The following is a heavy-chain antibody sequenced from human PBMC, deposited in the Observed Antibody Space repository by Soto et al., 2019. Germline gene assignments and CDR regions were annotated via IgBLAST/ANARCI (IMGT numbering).Heavy chain of an antibody. CDR1: GFTFSSYA. CDR2: ISYDGSNK. D-gene: IGHD3-3*01. J-gene: IGHJ2*01. Sequence: PGGSLRLSCAASGFTFSSYAMHWVRQAPGKGLEWVAVISYDGSNKYYADSVKGRFTISRDNSKNTLYLQMNSLRAEDTAVYYCARVRIFGVATHHWYFDLWGRGTLVTVSS. CDR3: ARVRIFGVATHHWYFDL. V-gene: IGHV3-30-3*01.